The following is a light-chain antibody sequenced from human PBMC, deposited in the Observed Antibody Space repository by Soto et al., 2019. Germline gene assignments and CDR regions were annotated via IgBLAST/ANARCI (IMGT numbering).Light chain of an antibody. Sequence: DIQMTQSPSTLSASVGDRVTITCRASQSISFWLAWYQQKPGKAPKVLIYDASTLESGVPSRFSGSGSGTELTLTISSLHPDDVATYFCQQYYSYSLTFGGGTKVEIK. J-gene: IGKJ4*01. CDR2: DAS. CDR1: QSISFW. V-gene: IGKV1-5*01. CDR3: QQYYSYSLT.